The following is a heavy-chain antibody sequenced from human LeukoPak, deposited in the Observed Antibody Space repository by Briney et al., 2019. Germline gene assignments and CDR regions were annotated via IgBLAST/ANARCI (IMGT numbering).Heavy chain of an antibody. J-gene: IGHJ3*02. V-gene: IGHV1-46*01. D-gene: IGHD3-22*01. CDR3: ARAGVVVITYSLVPDAFDI. Sequence: GASVKVSRKASGYTFTSYYMHWVRQAPGQGLEWVGIINPSGGSTSYAQKFQGRVTMTRDTSTSTVYMELSSLRSEDTAVYYCARAGVVVITYSLVPDAFDIWGQGTMVTVSS. CDR1: GYTFTSYY. CDR2: INPSGGST.